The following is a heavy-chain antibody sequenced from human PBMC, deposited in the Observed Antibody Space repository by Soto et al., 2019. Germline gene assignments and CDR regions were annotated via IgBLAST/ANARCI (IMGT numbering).Heavy chain of an antibody. CDR3: ARGSSGGRYGFDY. J-gene: IGHJ4*02. CDR2: ISAYNGNT. Sequence: GPSVKVSWKAADYTFTSYGISWVRQAPGQGLEWMGWISAYNGNTNYAQKLQGRVTMTTDTSTSTAYMELRSLRSDDTAVYYCARGSSGGRYGFDYWGQGTLVTVSS. V-gene: IGHV1-18*01. CDR1: DYTFTSYG. D-gene: IGHD6-19*01.